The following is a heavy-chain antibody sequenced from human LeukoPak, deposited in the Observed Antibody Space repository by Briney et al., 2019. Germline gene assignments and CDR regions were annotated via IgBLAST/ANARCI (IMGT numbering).Heavy chain of an antibody. Sequence: SSVKVSCKASGGTFSSYAISWVRQAPGQGLEWMGGIIPIFGTANYAQKFQGRVTITADESTSTAYMELSSLRSEDTAVYYCARDRLFGVVTLFDYWGQGTLVTVSS. CDR3: ARDRLFGVVTLFDY. V-gene: IGHV1-69*01. D-gene: IGHD3-3*01. J-gene: IGHJ4*02. CDR2: IIPIFGTA. CDR1: GGTFSSYA.